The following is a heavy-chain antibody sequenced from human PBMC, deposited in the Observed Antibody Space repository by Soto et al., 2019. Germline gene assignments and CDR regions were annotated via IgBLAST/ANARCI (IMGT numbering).Heavy chain of an antibody. D-gene: IGHD3-9*01. CDR1: GFTFSVYY. CDR2: IKNDGSEQ. J-gene: IGHJ5*02. Sequence: GGSLRLSCAASGFTFSVYYMTWVRQAPGKGLEWVASIKNDGSEQYYVDSVKGRFTISRDNAKNSVYLQMYSLRAEDTAFYYCVRDLSRDISTSWSDPWGQGTLVTVSS. V-gene: IGHV3-7*03. CDR3: VRDLSRDISTSWSDP.